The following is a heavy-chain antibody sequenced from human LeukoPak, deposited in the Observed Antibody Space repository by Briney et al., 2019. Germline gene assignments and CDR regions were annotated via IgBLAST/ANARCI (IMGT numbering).Heavy chain of an antibody. Sequence: ASVNVSCTASGYTFTSYGISWVRQAPGQGLEWMGWISAYNGNTNYAQKLQGRVTITTDTSTSTAYMELRSLRSDDTAVYYCAREDYDFWSGQRAFDIWGQGTMVTVSS. D-gene: IGHD3-3*01. CDR1: GYTFTSYG. CDR3: AREDYDFWSGQRAFDI. CDR2: ISAYNGNT. J-gene: IGHJ3*02. V-gene: IGHV1-18*01.